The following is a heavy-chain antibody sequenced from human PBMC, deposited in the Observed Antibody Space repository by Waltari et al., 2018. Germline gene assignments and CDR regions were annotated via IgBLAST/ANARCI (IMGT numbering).Heavy chain of an antibody. CDR3: ARALDYDYWCGYEDY. D-gene: IGHD3-3*01. J-gene: IGHJ4*02. Sequence: QVQLVQSGAEVKKPGASVKVSCKASGDTFTGYYMHWVRQAPGQGFEWMVWINPNRGGPNYAQTFQGRVTMTRYTSISTAYMELRRLRSYDTAVYYFARALDYDYWCGYEDYWGQGTLVTVSS. CDR2: INPNRGGP. V-gene: IGHV1-2*02. CDR1: GDTFTGYY.